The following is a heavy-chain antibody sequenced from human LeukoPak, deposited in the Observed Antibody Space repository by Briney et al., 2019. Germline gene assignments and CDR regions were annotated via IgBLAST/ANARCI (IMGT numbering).Heavy chain of an antibody. D-gene: IGHD2-2*01. J-gene: IGHJ4*02. Sequence: SVKVSCKASGGTFSSYAISWVRQAPGQGREWMGRNIPIFGTANYAQKFQGRVTITTDESTSTAYMELSSLRSEDTAVYYCAREDCSRSSSCYEGYFDYWGQGTLVTVSS. V-gene: IGHV1-69*05. CDR3: AREDCSRSSSCYEGYFDY. CDR2: NIPIFGTA. CDR1: GGTFSSYA.